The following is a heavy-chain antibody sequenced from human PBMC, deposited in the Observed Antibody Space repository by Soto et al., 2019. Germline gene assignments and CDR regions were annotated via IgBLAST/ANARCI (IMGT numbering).Heavy chain of an antibody. CDR3: TWVPPTNYGSETYPFDY. CDR1: GFTFDHYA. J-gene: IGHJ4*02. Sequence: EVQLVESGGGLAQPGRSLRLSCTSSGFTFDHYAMTWFRQAPGKGLEWVGFITSKAYGGTTEYAASVKGRFTISRDDSKSMAYLQIHSLNSAATAVYYCTWVPPTNYGSETYPFDYCAQRALVTVSS. CDR2: ITSKAYGGTT. V-gene: IGHV3-49*03. D-gene: IGHD3-10*01.